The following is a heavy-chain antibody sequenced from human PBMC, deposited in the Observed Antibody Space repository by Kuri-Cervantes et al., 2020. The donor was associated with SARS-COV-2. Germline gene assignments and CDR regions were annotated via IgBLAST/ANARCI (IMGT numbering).Heavy chain of an antibody. D-gene: IGHD2-21*01. CDR3: AKDRVGVHDF. CDR2: ISYDGKNK. J-gene: IGHJ4*02. CDR1: GFNFSRTD. V-gene: IGHV3-30*18. Sequence: GESLKISCVASGFNFSRTDMHWVRQAPGKGLEWVTFISYDGKNKKCIASGKGRFTISRDNSQNTLYLQMNSLRSEDTAIYYCAKDRVGVHDFWGQGTLVTVSS.